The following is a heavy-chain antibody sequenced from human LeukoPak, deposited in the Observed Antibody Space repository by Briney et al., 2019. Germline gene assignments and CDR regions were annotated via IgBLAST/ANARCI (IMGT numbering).Heavy chain of an antibody. Sequence: GGSLRLSCAASGFTFSSYAMSWVRQAPGKGLEWVSAISGSGGSTYYADSVKGRFTISRDNSKNTLYLQMNSLRAEDTAVYCCAKQLPGSRAAAGTGYWGQGTLVTVSS. J-gene: IGHJ4*02. CDR1: GFTFSSYA. V-gene: IGHV3-23*01. CDR3: AKQLPGSRAAAGTGY. D-gene: IGHD6-13*01. CDR2: ISGSGGST.